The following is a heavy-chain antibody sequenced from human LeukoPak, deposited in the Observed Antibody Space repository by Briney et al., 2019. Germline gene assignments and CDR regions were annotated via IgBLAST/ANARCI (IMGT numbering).Heavy chain of an antibody. Sequence: GGSLRLSCAASGFTFSGFWMHWFRQAPGKGLVWVSCISFDGSDATYADSVKGRFTISSDNSKNTLYLQMNTLRPEDTAVYYCAKDAIALSTSAGLFDYWGQGTLVTVSS. CDR2: ISFDGSDA. CDR1: GFTFSGFW. CDR3: AKDAIALSTSAGLFDY. V-gene: IGHV3-74*01. J-gene: IGHJ4*02. D-gene: IGHD6-25*01.